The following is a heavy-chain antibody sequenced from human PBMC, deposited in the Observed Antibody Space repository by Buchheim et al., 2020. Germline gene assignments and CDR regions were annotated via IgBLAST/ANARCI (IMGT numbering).Heavy chain of an antibody. D-gene: IGHD2-15*01. CDR3: AKDTPPEKYCSGGSCYSISYYYYGMDV. CDR2: ISGSGGST. CDR1: GFTFSSYA. J-gene: IGHJ6*02. V-gene: IGHV3-23*01. Sequence: EVQLLESGGGLVQPGGSLRLSCAASGFTFSSYAMSWVRQAPGKGLEWVSAISGSGGSTYYADSVKGRFTISRDTSTNTLYLQMNSLRAEDTAVYYCAKDTPPEKYCSGGSCYSISYYYYGMDVWGQGTT.